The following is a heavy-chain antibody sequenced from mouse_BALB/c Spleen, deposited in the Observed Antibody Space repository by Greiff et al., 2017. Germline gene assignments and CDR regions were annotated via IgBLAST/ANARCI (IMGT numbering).Heavy chain of an antibody. CDR2: IWAGGST. J-gene: IGHJ3*01. V-gene: IGHV2-9*02. Sequence: VQVVESGPGLVAPSQSLSITCTVSGFSLTSYGVHWVRQPPGKGLEWLGVIWAGGSTNYNSALMSRLSISKDNSKSQVFLKMNSLQTDDTAMYYGARGGLGRGGTWFAYWGQGTLVTVSA. CDR1: GFSLTSYG. CDR3: ARGGLGRGGTWFAY. D-gene: IGHD4-1*01.